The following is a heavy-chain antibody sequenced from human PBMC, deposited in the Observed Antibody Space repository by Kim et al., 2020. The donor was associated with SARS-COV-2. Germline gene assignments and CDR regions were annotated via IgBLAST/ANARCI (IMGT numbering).Heavy chain of an antibody. CDR3: AREEYYYDSSSFDY. Sequence: AEPVEGRFTISRDNSKNTLYLQMNSLRAEDTAVYSWAREEYYYDSSSFDYWGQGTLVTVSS. D-gene: IGHD3-22*01. V-gene: IGHV3-33*01. J-gene: IGHJ4*02.